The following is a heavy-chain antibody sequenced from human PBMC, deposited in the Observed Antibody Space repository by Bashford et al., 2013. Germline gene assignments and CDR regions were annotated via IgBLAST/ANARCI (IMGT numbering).Heavy chain of an antibody. D-gene: IGHD3-10*01. V-gene: IGHV3-21*01. J-gene: IGHJ3*02. CDR3: ARYRERYYGSGSYGAFDI. CDR2: ISSSSSYI. Sequence: VRQAPGKGLEWVSSISSSSSYIYYADSVKGRFTISRDNAKNSLYLQMNSLRAEDTAVYYCARYRERYYGSGSYGAFDIWGQGTMVTVSS.